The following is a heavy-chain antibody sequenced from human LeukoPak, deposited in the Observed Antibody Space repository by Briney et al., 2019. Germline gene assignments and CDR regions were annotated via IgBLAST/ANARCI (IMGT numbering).Heavy chain of an antibody. V-gene: IGHV4-4*07. Sequence: PSETLSLTCTVSGGSISSYYWSWIRQPAGKGLEWIGRIYTRGSTNYNPSLKSRVTMSVDTSKNQFSLKLSSVTAADTAVYYCAREVGYNWNYGYAFDIWGQGTMVTVSS. CDR2: IYTRGST. CDR3: AREVGYNWNYGYAFDI. CDR1: GGSISSYY. J-gene: IGHJ3*02. D-gene: IGHD1-7*01.